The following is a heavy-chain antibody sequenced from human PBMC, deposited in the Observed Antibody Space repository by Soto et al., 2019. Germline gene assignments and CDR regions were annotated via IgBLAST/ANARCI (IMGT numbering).Heavy chain of an antibody. CDR2: INGDGSDT. D-gene: IGHD5-12*01. CDR3: TRGASGYGNFDN. V-gene: IGHV3-74*01. Sequence: EVQLVESGGGLVQPGGSLRLSCVAYGFTANSYWMHWVRQAPGKGLVWVSRINGDGSDTSYADSVKGRLTSSRDNAKNTLYLQMSSLRAEDTAVYYCTRGASGYGNFDNWGQGTLVTVSS. J-gene: IGHJ4*02. CDR1: GFTANSYW.